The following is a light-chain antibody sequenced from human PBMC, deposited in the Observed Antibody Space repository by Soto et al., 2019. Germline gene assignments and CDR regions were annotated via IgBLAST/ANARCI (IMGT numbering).Light chain of an antibody. CDR2: GAS. CDR3: HQYPYT. V-gene: IGKV3-15*01. CDR1: QSVSSN. Sequence: EIVMTQSPATLSVSPGERATLSCRASQSVSSNLAWYQQKPGQAPRLLIYGASTRATGIPARFSGSRSGTEFTLTTGRLQSDDFGCYYCHQYPYTFGQGTKLEIK. J-gene: IGKJ2*01.